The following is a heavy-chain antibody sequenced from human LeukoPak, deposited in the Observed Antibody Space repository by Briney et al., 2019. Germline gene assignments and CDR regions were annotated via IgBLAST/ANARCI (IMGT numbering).Heavy chain of an antibody. V-gene: IGHV4-59*07. CDR3: ARTQNWGYFDY. J-gene: IGHJ4*02. D-gene: IGHD7-27*01. CDR1: GGSISPYY. CDR2: IHYTGPA. Sequence: PSDTLSLPCTVSGGSISPYYWSWIRQAPGKGLEWIAYIHYTGPAQYHPSLESRLTISVDTSKTHFSVRLSSVTAADTAVYYCARTQNWGYFDYWGQGTLVTVSS.